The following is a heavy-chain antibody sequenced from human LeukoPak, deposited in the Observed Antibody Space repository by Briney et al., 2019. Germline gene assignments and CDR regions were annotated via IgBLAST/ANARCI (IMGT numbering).Heavy chain of an antibody. Sequence: GGSLRLSCAASGFTFSSYAMSWVRQAPGKGLEWVSAISGSGGSTYYADSVKGRFTISGDNSKNTLYLQMNSLRAEDTAVYYCAKDAPMAASITMIVVVIGYFDYWGQGTLVTVSS. V-gene: IGHV3-23*01. J-gene: IGHJ4*02. CDR3: AKDAPMAASITMIVVVIGYFDY. D-gene: IGHD3-22*01. CDR2: ISGSGGST. CDR1: GFTFSSYA.